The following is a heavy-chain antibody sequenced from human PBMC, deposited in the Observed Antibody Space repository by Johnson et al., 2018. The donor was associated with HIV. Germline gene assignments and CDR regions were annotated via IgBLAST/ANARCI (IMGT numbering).Heavy chain of an antibody. Sequence: VQLVESGGGLIQPGGSLRLSCAASGFTVSSNYMSWVRQAPGKGLEWVSAIGTAGDTYYPGSVKGRFTISRDNAKNSLYLQMNSLRAGDTAVYYCARGAYDSDAFDIWGQGTMVTVSS. D-gene: IGHD3-22*01. CDR1: GFTVSSNY. CDR2: IGTAGDT. V-gene: IGHV3-13*01. CDR3: ARGAYDSDAFDI. J-gene: IGHJ3*02.